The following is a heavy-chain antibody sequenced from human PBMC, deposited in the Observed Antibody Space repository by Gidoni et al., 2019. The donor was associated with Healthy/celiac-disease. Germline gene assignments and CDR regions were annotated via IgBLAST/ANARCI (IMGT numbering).Heavy chain of an antibody. CDR2: IIPILGIA. J-gene: IGHJ3*02. CDR1: GGTFSSYA. CDR3: AREARSSSQEDGAFDI. V-gene: IGHV1-69*04. Sequence: QVQLVQSGAEVKKPGSSVKVSCKASGGTFSSYAISWVRQAPGQGLEWMGRIIPILGIANYAQKFQGRVTITADKSTSTAYMELSSLRSEDTAVYYCAREARSSSQEDGAFDIWGQGTMVTVSS. D-gene: IGHD6-13*01.